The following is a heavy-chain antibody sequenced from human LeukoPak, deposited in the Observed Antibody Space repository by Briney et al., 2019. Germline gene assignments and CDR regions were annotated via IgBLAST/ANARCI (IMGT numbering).Heavy chain of an antibody. CDR3: AKENPLQNWNYDY. J-gene: IGHJ4*02. D-gene: IGHD1-1*01. Sequence: GGSLRLSCAASGFTFSSYAMSWVRQAPGRGLEWVSAFGGGSSSTYYADSVRGRFTISRDNSKNTVYLQMDSLRADDTAVYYCAKENPLQNWNYDYWGQGTLVTVSS. CDR1: GFTFSSYA. CDR2: FGGGSSST. V-gene: IGHV3-23*01.